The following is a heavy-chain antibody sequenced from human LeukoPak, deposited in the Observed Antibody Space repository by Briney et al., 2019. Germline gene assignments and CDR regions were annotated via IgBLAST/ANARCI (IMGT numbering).Heavy chain of an antibody. J-gene: IGHJ3*02. V-gene: IGHV4-30-4*01. CDR3: ARVGDAETSPGAYYYDSSGYSTLDI. Sequence: KPSQTLSLTCTVSGGSISSGDYYWSWIRQPPGKGLEWIGYIYYSGSTYYNPSLKSRVTISVDTSKNQFSLKLSSVTAADTAVYYCARVGDAETSPGAYYYDSSGYSTLDIWGQGTMVTVSS. D-gene: IGHD3-22*01. CDR2: IYYSGST. CDR1: GGSISSGDYY.